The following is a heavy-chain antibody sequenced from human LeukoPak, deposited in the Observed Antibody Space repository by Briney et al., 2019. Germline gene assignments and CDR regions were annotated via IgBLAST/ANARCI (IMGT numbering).Heavy chain of an antibody. CDR2: MNPNSGNT. V-gene: IGHV1-8*03. CDR3: ARSHGDYGYAFDI. CDR1: GYTFTSYD. Sequence: ASVKVSCKASGYTFTSYDINWVRQATGQGLEWMGWMNPNSGNTGYAQKFQGRVTITRNTSISTAYMELSSLRSEDTAVYYCARSHGDYGYAFDIWGQGTMVTVSS. J-gene: IGHJ3*02. D-gene: IGHD4-17*01.